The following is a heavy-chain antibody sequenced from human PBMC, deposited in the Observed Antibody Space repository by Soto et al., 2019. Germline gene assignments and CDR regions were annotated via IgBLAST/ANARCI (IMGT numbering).Heavy chain of an antibody. CDR2: ISSSSSTI. V-gene: IGHV3-48*01. D-gene: IGHD6-6*01. CDR1: GFTFSSYS. CDR3: ARDRYSSSPAYFDY. Sequence: EVQLVESGGGLVQPGGSLRLSCAASGFTFSSYSMNWVRQAPGKGLEWVSYISSSSSTIYYADSGKGRFTISRDNAKNSLDLQMNSLRAEDTAVYYCARDRYSSSPAYFDYWGQGTLVTVSS. J-gene: IGHJ4*02.